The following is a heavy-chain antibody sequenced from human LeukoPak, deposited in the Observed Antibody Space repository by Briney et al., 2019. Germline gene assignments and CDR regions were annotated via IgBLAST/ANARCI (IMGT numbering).Heavy chain of an antibody. CDR3: ARGCFGPRSDYGDYVPNYYYYGMDV. J-gene: IGHJ6*02. CDR1: GYTLTELS. CDR2: FDPEDGET. V-gene: IGHV1-24*01. Sequence: ASVKVSCKVSGYTLTELSMHWVRQAPGKGLEWMGGFDPEDGETIYAQKFQGRVTMTEDTSTDTAYMELSSLRSEDTAVYYCARGCFGPRSDYGDYVPNYYYYGMDVWGQGTTVTVSS. D-gene: IGHD4-17*01.